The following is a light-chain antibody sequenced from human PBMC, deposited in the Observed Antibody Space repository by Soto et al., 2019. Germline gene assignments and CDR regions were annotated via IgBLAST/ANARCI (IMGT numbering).Light chain of an antibody. V-gene: IGKV3-15*01. J-gene: IGKJ5*01. Sequence: EIVMTQSPVTLSASPGESATLSCRASQSVDNNVAWYQQKPGQAPRLLIVGSFARATGIPARFSGSGSGSEFTLTISGLQSEDFAVYYCQQYYDWPITFGQGTRLEIK. CDR2: GSF. CDR3: QQYYDWPIT. CDR1: QSVDNN.